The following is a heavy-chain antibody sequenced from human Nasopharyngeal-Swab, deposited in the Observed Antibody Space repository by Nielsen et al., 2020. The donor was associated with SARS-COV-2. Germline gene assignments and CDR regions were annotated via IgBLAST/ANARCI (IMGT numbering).Heavy chain of an antibody. CDR3: ARVTYYDFWSGYSDYYYYYMDV. D-gene: IGHD3-3*01. V-gene: IGHV4-61*02. CDR1: GGSISSSSYY. J-gene: IGHJ6*03. CDR2: IYNSGST. Sequence: SETLSLTCTVSGGSISSSSYYWSWIRQPAGKGLEWIGRIYNSGSTNYNPSLKSRVTISVDTSKNQFSLKLSSVTAADTAVYYCARVTYYDFWSGYSDYYYYYMDVWGKGTTVTVSS.